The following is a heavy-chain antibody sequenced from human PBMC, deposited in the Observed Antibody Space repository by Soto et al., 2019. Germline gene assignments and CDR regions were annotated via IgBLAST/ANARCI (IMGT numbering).Heavy chain of an antibody. V-gene: IGHV1-18*01. Sequence: QVQLVQSGAEVKKPGASVKVSCQASGYTFSTYGISWVRQAPGQGLEWMGWISGHGVNSNYAQRLRGRVTVTTDTSTSTAYMELRNLRSDDTAVYYCARSGFYGSGSRPYVFDSWGQGTLVTVSS. J-gene: IGHJ4*02. D-gene: IGHD3-10*01. CDR1: GYTFSTYG. CDR2: ISGHGVNS. CDR3: ARSGFYGSGSRPYVFDS.